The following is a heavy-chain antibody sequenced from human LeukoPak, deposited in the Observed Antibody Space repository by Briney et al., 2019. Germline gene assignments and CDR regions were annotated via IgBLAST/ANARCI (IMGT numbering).Heavy chain of an antibody. V-gene: IGHV1-18*01. CDR3: ARGGSSSWYVLSSHGYMDV. D-gene: IGHD6-13*01. Sequence: GASVKVSCKASGGTFSSYAISWVRQAPGQGLEWMGWISAYNGNTNYAQKLQGRVTMTTDTSTSTAYMELRSLRSDDTAVYYCARGGSSSWYVLSSHGYMDVWGKGTTVTISS. J-gene: IGHJ6*03. CDR2: ISAYNGNT. CDR1: GGTFSSYA.